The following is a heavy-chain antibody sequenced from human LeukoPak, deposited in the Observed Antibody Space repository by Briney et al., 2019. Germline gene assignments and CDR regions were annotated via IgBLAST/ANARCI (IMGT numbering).Heavy chain of an antibody. CDR1: GFSFSSYG. CDR2: IRYDGSNK. Sequence: GGSLRLSCAASGFSFSSYGMHRVRQAPGKGLEWVAFIRYDGSNKYYADSVRGRFTISRDDSKTTLYLQLYSLRAEDTAVYYCAKAASKRTDYGDYAFYYYMDVWGKGTTVTISS. V-gene: IGHV3-30*02. CDR3: AKAASKRTDYGDYAFYYYMDV. D-gene: IGHD4-17*01. J-gene: IGHJ6*03.